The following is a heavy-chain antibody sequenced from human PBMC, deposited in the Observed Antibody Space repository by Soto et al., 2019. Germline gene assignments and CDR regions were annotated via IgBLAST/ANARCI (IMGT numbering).Heavy chain of an antibody. V-gene: IGHV1-69*02. Sequence: QVQLVQSGAEVKKPGSSVRVSCKASGGTFSTYTIAWVRQAPGQGLEWMGTIIPTLAITNNAQKFQGRVTITADTSTSTADMALSSLQSEDTAVYYCARVSFASAGAFDIWGQGTMVTVSS. D-gene: IGHD6-19*01. J-gene: IGHJ3*02. CDR1: GGTFSTYT. CDR3: ARVSFASAGAFDI. CDR2: IIPTLAIT.